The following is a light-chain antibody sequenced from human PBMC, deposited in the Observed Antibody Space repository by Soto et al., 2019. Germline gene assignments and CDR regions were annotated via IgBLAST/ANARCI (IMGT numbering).Light chain of an antibody. CDR1: QSVSNW. V-gene: IGKV1-5*01. J-gene: IGKJ1*01. CDR2: AAS. CDR3: QQYNSYSQT. Sequence: DIQMTQSPSTLSASVGDRVTITCRASQSVSNWLAWYQQKPGKAPKLLIYAASSLESGVPSRFSGSGSGTEFTLTISSLQPDDFATYYCQQYNSYSQTFGQGTKVDIK.